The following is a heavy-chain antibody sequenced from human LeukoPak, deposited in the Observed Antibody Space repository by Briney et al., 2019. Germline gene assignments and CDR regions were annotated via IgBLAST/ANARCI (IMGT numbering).Heavy chain of an antibody. J-gene: IGHJ4*02. CDR1: GFTFSSYA. CDR2: ISGSGGST. D-gene: IGHD3-3*01. CDR3: AKPTQINYDFWSGYYLFYY. Sequence: GGSLRLSCAVSGFTFSSYAMSWVRQAPGKGLEWVSAISGSGGSTYYADSVKGRFTISRDNSKNTLYLQMNSLRAEDTAVYYCAKPTQINYDFWSGYYLFYYWGQGTLVTVSS. V-gene: IGHV3-23*01.